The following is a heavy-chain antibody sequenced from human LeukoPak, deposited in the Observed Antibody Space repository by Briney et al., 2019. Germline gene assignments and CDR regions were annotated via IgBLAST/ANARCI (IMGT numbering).Heavy chain of an antibody. Sequence: SQTLSFTCTVSGDSISSGSYYGSWIRQPAGKGLEWIGRIYTSGSTNYNPSLKSRVTISVDTSKNQFSLKLSSVTAADTAVYYCAREEYYSDNSGYYPDFWGQGTLVTVSS. J-gene: IGHJ4*02. CDR3: AREEYYSDNSGYYPDF. CDR2: IYTSGST. D-gene: IGHD3-22*01. V-gene: IGHV4-61*02. CDR1: GDSISSGSYY.